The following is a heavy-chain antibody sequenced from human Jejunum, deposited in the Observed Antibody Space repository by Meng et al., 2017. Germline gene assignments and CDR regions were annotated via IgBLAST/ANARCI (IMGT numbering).Heavy chain of an antibody. CDR1: GASISTSDW. Sequence: VHLAERGQRCLQPSGYPSLPCHVAGASISTSDWWSWDPQPPGKGLEWIGEIHHSGSTNYNPSLKSRVTISVDKSKNQFSLKLNSVTAADTAVYYCAREWSGSYRHFDYWGQGTLVTVSS. V-gene: IGHV4-4*02. CDR3: AREWSGSYRHFDY. CDR2: IHHSGST. J-gene: IGHJ4*02. D-gene: IGHD1-26*01.